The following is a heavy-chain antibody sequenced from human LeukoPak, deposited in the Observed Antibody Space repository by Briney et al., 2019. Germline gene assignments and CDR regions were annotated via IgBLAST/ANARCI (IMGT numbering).Heavy chain of an antibody. CDR1: GGSISSSSYY. CDR2: IYYSGST. V-gene: IGHV4-39*01. J-gene: IGHJ4*02. CDR3: ARHRDSSSWYY. Sequence: SETLSLTCTVSGGSISSSSYYWGWIRQPPGKGLEWIGSIYYSGSTYYNPSLKSRVTISVDTSKNQFSLKLSSVTAADTAVYYCARHRDSSSWYYWGQGTLVTVSS. D-gene: IGHD6-13*01.